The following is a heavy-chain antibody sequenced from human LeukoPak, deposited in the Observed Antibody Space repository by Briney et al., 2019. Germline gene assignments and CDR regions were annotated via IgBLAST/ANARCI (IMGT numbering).Heavy chain of an antibody. Sequence: PGGSLRLSCAASGFTFSSSWMHWVRQAPEKGLVWVSRINSDGSSTSYADSVKGRFTISRDNSKNTLYLQMNSLRAEDTAVYYCATVTNWGQGTLVTVSS. V-gene: IGHV3-74*01. D-gene: IGHD4-17*01. J-gene: IGHJ4*02. CDR3: ATVTN. CDR2: INSDGSST. CDR1: GFTFSSSW.